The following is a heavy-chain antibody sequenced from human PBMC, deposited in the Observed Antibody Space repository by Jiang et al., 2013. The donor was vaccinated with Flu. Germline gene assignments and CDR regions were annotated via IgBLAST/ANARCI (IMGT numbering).Heavy chain of an antibody. CDR2: INPNSGGT. CDR1: GYTFTGYY. CDR3: ARTPLNSSSWYDY. V-gene: IGHV1-2*04. J-gene: IGHJ4*02. Sequence: SGAEVKKPGASVKVSCKASGYTFTGYYMHWVRQAPGQGLEWMGWINPNSGGTNYAQKFQGWVTMTRDTSISTAYMELSRLRSDDTAVYYCARTPLNSSSWYDYWGQGTLVTVSS. D-gene: IGHD6-13*01.